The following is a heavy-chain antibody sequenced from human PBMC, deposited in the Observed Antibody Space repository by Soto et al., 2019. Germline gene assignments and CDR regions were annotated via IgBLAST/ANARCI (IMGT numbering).Heavy chain of an antibody. CDR3: ARDGIGGTVFRGYLDY. V-gene: IGHV3-33*01. D-gene: IGHD1-7*01. J-gene: IGHJ4*02. CDR1: GFTFSSYV. CDR2: IWYDGSNK. Sequence: PGGSLRLSWAASGFTFSSYVIHWVRPDPGKGLEWVAVIWYDGSNKDYADSVKGRFTISRANSKNTLYLQMNTLGAEDTAVYYCARDGIGGTVFRGYLDYWGRGTVVTVS.